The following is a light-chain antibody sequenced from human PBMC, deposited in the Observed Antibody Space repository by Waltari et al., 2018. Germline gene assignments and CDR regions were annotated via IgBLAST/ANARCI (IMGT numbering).Light chain of an antibody. J-gene: IGKJ4*01. V-gene: IGKV1-17*01. Sequence: DIKMTQSPSSLSASVGDRVTITCRESQGLRNDLGWYKKKPGKAPKRLIYEVSSLQSGVPSRFSGSGSGTEFTLTISSLQPEDFATYYCLQHNSYPLTFGGGTKVEIK. CDR2: EVS. CDR1: QGLRND. CDR3: LQHNSYPLT.